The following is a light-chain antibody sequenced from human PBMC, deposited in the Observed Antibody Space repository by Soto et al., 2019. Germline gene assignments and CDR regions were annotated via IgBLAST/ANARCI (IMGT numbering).Light chain of an antibody. J-gene: IGLJ1*01. CDR3: YSYAGISEV. V-gene: IGLV2-11*01. CDR1: SSDVGGYNY. Sequence: QSALTQPRSVSGSPGQSVTISCTGTSSDVGGYNYVSWYQRRPGKAPKVMIYDVSKRPSGVPDRFSGSKSGNTASLTISGLQAEDEADYYCYSYAGISEVFGTGTKVTVL. CDR2: DVS.